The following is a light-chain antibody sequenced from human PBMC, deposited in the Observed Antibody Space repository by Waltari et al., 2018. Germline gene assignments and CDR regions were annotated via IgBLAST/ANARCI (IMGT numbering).Light chain of an antibody. CDR2: KAS. V-gene: IGKV1-5*03. CDR3: QQYNSYSYI. Sequence: DIQMTQSPSTLSASVGDRVTITCRASQSISTWLAGYQQKPGKAPKLLIYKASSLQSGVPSRFSGSGSGTELALTISSLQPDDFATYYCQQYNSYSYIFGQGTKLEI. J-gene: IGKJ2*01. CDR1: QSISTW.